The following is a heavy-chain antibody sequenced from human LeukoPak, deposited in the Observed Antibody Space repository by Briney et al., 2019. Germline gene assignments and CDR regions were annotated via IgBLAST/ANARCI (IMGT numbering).Heavy chain of an antibody. Sequence: SETLSLTCTVSGGSISSYYWSWIRQPPGKGLEWIGYIYYSGSTNYNPSLKSRVTISVDTSKNQFSLKLSSVTAADTAVYYCARSRRVRDAFDIWGQGTMVTVSS. CDR1: GGSISSYY. D-gene: IGHD2-2*01. CDR3: ARSRRVRDAFDI. V-gene: IGHV4-59*01. J-gene: IGHJ3*02. CDR2: IYYSGST.